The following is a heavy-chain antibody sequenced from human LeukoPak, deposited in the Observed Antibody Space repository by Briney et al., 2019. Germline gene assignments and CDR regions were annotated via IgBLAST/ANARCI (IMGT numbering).Heavy chain of an antibody. CDR1: GFTFSSYE. D-gene: IGHD3-10*01. CDR2: ISSSGSTI. V-gene: IGHV3-48*03. J-gene: IGHJ6*03. Sequence: PGGSLRLSCSASGFTFSSYEMNWVPQAPGKGLEWVSYISSSGSTIYYAHSVKGRLTISRDKAKNSLYLQMNRLRAEDTAVYYCAREEWFEELFHYYMDVWGKGTTVAVSS. CDR3: AREEWFEELFHYYMDV.